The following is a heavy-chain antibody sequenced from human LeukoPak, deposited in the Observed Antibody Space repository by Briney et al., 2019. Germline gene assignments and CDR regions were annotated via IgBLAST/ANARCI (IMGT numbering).Heavy chain of an antibody. CDR3: TRDSGTYNWLDP. V-gene: IGHV3-73*01. Sequence: GGSLRLSCAASGFTFSGSAIHWVRQSSRTGLELVGHIDKKDNFYATTSAAPVTGRFTISRDDSKNTAYLQMNSLKTEDTALYYCTRDSGTYNWLDPWGQGTLVTVSS. J-gene: IGHJ5*02. CDR1: GFTFSGSA. CDR2: IDKKDNFYAT. D-gene: IGHD1-26*01.